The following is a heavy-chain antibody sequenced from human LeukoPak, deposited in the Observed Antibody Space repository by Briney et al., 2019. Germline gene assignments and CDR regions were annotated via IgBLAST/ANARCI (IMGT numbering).Heavy chain of an antibody. CDR1: GGTFSSYA. D-gene: IGHD3-3*01. J-gene: IGHJ5*02. Sequence: ASVKVSCKASGGTFSSYAISWVRQAPGQGLEWMGGIIPIFGTANYAQKFQGRVTITTDESTSTAYMELSSLRYEDTAVYYCARERRAILIDPWGQGTLVTVSS. CDR2: IIPIFGTA. CDR3: ARERRAILIDP. V-gene: IGHV1-69*05.